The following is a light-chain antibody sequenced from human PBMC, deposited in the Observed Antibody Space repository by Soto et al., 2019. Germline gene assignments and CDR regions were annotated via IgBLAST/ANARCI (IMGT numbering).Light chain of an antibody. J-gene: IGKJ5*01. Sequence: EIVLTQSPGTLSVSPGERATLSCRASQSVSNNYLAWYQQKPGQAPRLLIYGASSRATGISDRFSGSGSGTDFTLTISRLEPEDFAVYYCQQYGSSRITFGQGTRLEIK. CDR2: GAS. V-gene: IGKV3-20*01. CDR1: QSVSNNY. CDR3: QQYGSSRIT.